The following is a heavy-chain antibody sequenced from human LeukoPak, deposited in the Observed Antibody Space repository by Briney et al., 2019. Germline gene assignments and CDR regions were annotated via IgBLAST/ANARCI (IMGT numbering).Heavy chain of an antibody. J-gene: IGHJ4*02. CDR2: MNPNTGRT. Sequence: ASENVSCKASRYTFTSYDINWVREAAGHGLEWMGWMNPNTGRTGYAQKFQGRISMTRDTSINTAYMELSKLRSEDTAIYYCARLSQTPDYYTLGGYYYLGYWGQGTPVTVSS. CDR3: ARLSQTPDYYTLGGYYYLGY. D-gene: IGHD3-10*01. CDR1: RYTFTSYD. V-gene: IGHV1-8*01.